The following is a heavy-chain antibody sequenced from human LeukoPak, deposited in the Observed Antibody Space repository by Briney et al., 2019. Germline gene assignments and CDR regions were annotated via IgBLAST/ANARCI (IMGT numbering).Heavy chain of an antibody. CDR3: ARAESGWETDGFDI. D-gene: IGHD6-19*01. V-gene: IGHV3-23*01. J-gene: IGHJ3*02. Sequence: GGSLRLSCAASGFTFSSYAMNWVRQAPGKGLEWVSAVSGSGGRTYYADSVKGRFTISRDNSKNTLYPQMNSLRAEDTAVYYCARAESGWETDGFDIWGQGTMVTVSS. CDR2: VSGSGGRT. CDR1: GFTFSSYA.